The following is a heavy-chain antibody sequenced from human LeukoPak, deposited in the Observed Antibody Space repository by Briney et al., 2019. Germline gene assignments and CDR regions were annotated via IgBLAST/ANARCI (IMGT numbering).Heavy chain of an antibody. D-gene: IGHD3-16*02. V-gene: IGHV4-59*08. CDR2: VYSSGTT. J-gene: IGHJ5*02. CDR3: ARHGKHLVSYRNVRXRGSFDP. Sequence: PSETLSLTCAVSGGSFTGHFWSWIRQPPGKALEWIGYVYSSGTTTYNPSLESRVTIALDTSGKQVSLILTSVTAADTAVYYCARHGKHLVSYRNVRXRGSFDPW. CDR1: GGSFTGHF.